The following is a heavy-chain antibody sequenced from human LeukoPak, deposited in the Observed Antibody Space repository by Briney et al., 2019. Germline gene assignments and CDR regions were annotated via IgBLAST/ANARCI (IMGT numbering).Heavy chain of an antibody. CDR2: ISHSGST. J-gene: IGHJ4*02. D-gene: IGHD4-17*01. Sequence: SETLSLTRTVSGGSISSYYWSWIRQPPGKGLEWIGEISHSGSTNYNTSLRSRVTISVDKSKNQISLNLRSVAAADTAVYYCASDSRVGTTGYWGQGTLVTVSS. V-gene: IGHV4-59*12. CDR3: ASDSRVGTTGY. CDR1: GGSISSYY.